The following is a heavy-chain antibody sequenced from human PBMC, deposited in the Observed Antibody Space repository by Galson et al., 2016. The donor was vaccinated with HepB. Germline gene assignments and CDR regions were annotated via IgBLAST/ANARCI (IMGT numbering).Heavy chain of an antibody. CDR3: ARRLSVLVIAARGWGYGLDV. CDR1: GFTFSSYW. D-gene: IGHD2-15*01. Sequence: LRLSCAASGFTFSSYWMDWVRQAPGKGLVWVSRINSDGSSTSYADSVKGRFTISRDNAKNTLYLQMNSLRAEDTAVYYCARRLSVLVIAARGWGYGLDVWGKGTTVTVSA. V-gene: IGHV3-74*01. J-gene: IGHJ6*04. CDR2: INSDGSST.